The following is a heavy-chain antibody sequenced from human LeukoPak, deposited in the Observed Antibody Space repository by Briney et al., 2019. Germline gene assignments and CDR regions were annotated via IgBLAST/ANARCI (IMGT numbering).Heavy chain of an antibody. D-gene: IGHD1-26*01. CDR2: IRNKANSYGT. J-gene: IGHJ4*02. CDR3: GRPHILGATNFDY. CDR1: GFIFSGSA. V-gene: IGHV3-73*01. Sequence: GGSLRLSCEASGFIFSGSAIHWVRQASGRGLEWAGRIRNKANSYGTAYAASVKGRFTISRDDSKNTAYLQMNSLRTDGTAVYYCGRPHILGATNFDYWGQGTLVTVSS.